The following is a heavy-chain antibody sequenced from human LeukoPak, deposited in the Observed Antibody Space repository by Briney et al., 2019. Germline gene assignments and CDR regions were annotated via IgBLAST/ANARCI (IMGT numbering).Heavy chain of an antibody. V-gene: IGHV4-34*01. Sequence: SETLSLTCAVYGGSFSGYYWSWIRQPPGKGLEWIGEINRSGSTNYNPSLKSRVTISVDTSKNQFSLKLSSVTAADTAVYYCARRYEYSSSFNWFDPWGQGTLVTVSS. CDR1: GGSFSGYY. CDR3: ARRYEYSSSFNWFDP. D-gene: IGHD6-6*01. J-gene: IGHJ5*02. CDR2: INRSGST.